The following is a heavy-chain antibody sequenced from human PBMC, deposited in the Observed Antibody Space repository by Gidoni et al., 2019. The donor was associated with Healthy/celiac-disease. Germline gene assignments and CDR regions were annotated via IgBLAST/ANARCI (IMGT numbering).Heavy chain of an antibody. Sequence: QVQLQESGPGLVKPSQTLSLTCTVSGCSISSAGYYWSWIRQHPGKGLEWIGYIYYSGSTYYNPSLKSRVTISVDTSKNQFSLKLSSVTAADTAVYYCARSFAYGEYAFDIWGQGTMVTVSS. V-gene: IGHV4-31*03. CDR1: GCSISSAGYY. J-gene: IGHJ3*02. CDR3: ARSFAYGEYAFDI. D-gene: IGHD4-17*01. CDR2: IYYSGST.